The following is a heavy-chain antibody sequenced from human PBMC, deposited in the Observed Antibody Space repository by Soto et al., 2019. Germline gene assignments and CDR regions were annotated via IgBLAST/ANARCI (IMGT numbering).Heavy chain of an antibody. V-gene: IGHV4-59*01. CDR1: GGSLSSYY. D-gene: IGHD3-22*01. CDR2: IYYSGST. CDR3: ERSAYYYDSSGYPFIWPFDY. Sequence: LSLPCTVSGGSLSSYYWSWIRQPPGKGLEWIGYIYYSGSTNYNPSLKSRVTISVDTSKNQFTLKLSSVTAADPAVYYCERSAYYYDSSGYPFIWPFDYCGHLTLFTVSS. J-gene: IGHJ4*01.